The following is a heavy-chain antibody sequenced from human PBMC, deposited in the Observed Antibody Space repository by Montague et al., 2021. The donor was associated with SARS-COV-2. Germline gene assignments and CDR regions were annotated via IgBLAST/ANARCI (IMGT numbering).Heavy chain of an antibody. J-gene: IGHJ4*02. V-gene: IGHV4-59*08. D-gene: IGHD3-9*01. CDR3: VRHPHYDGLNGPPDF. Sequence: SETLSLTCTVSGVSVTDYYWSWIRQPPGKGLEWVGDVLYNKGTNFNPSLKSRVAISVDTSKNQFSLRLTSVTAADMALYYCVRHPHYDGLNGPPDFWDQGTLVTVSS. CDR2: VLYNKGT. CDR1: GVSVTDYY.